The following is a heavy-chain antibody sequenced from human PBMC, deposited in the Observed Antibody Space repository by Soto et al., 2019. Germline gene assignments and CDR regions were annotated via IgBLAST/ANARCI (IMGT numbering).Heavy chain of an antibody. CDR1: GGSISSYY. V-gene: IGHV4-59*01. J-gene: IGHJ6*02. CDR2: IYYIGST. CDR3: ARAKIAAAEEDYYYGMDV. Sequence: SETLSLTCTVSGGSISSYYWSWIRQPPGKGLEWIGYIYYIGSTNYNPSLMSRVTISVDTSKNQFSLKLSSVTAADTAVYYCARAKIAAAEEDYYYGMDVWGQGTTVTVSS. D-gene: IGHD6-13*01.